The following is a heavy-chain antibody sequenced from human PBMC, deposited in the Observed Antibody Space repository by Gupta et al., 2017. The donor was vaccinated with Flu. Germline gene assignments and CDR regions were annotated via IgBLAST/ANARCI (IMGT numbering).Heavy chain of an antibody. CDR3: VRRDNVVVVAGLDV. CDR2: ITNIGDT. D-gene: IGHD2-15*01. CDR1: GFSSGYYA. J-gene: IGHJ6*02. Sequence: LLVSVGGLVHTWGALSLSCPASGFSSGYYAMSWVRQTPAKGLEWVSIITNIGDTGYADSVMGRFTSSRDNSKNTLYLQMSSLRAEDTALYFCVRRDNVVVVAGLDVWVQGTTVTVSS. V-gene: IGHV3-23*01.